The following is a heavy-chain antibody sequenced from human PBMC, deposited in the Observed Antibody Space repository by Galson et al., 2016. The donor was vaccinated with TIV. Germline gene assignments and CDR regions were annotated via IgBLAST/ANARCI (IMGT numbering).Heavy chain of an antibody. J-gene: IGHJ3*01. V-gene: IGHV4-61*02. CDR1: GRSINSGSYY. CDR2: IYNSGRT. D-gene: IGHD6-13*01. CDR3: ARGFGIAVDSWIDAFDF. Sequence: APGRSINSGSYYWSWIRQPAGKALEWIGRIYNSGRTGYNPALKTRVTISLSTTKNQVSLTLNSVTTADTAMYYCARGFGIAVDSWIDAFDFWGQGTMVTVSS.